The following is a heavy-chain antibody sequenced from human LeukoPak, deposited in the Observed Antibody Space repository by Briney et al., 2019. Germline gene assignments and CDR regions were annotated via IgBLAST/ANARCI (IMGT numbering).Heavy chain of an antibody. Sequence: GGALRLSCAAPGFSFRTTTMDWVRQAPGKGLEWVAVVSYEGTIKYYTDSAKGRFTISRDNSNNVISLQMNNLTTEDTATYYCAREKFDSWGQGTLVTVSP. V-gene: IGHV3-30*14. CDR3: AREKFDS. J-gene: IGHJ5*01. CDR1: GFSFRTTT. CDR2: VSYEGTIK.